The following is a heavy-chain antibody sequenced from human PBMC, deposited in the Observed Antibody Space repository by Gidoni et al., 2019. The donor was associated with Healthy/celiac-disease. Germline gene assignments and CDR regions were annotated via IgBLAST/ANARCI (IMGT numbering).Heavy chain of an antibody. CDR3: VKDANYYYGSGSYPVY. V-gene: IGHV3-64D*06. CDR2: ISRNGGST. D-gene: IGHD3-10*01. CDR1: GFTFSSYA. J-gene: IGHJ4*02. Sequence: EVQLVESGGGLVQPGGSLRLSCSASGFTFSSYAMHWVRQAPGKGLEYVSAISRNGGSTYYADSVKGRFTISRDNSKNTLYLQMSSLRAEDTAVYYCVKDANYYYGSGSYPVYWGQGTLVTVSS.